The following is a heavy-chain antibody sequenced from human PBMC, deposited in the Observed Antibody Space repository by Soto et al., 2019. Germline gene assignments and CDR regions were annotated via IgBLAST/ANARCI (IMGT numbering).Heavy chain of an antibody. CDR3: SLNANTAVAYFFNL. D-gene: IGHD3-16*01. CDR1: GGTFSSYI. V-gene: IGHV1-69*01. J-gene: IGHJ4*02. Sequence: QVQLVQSGAEVKKSGSSVKVSCKASGGTFSSYIINWVRQAPGQGLEWMGGIIPIFGTGIYAQKFQGRVTISAFESTSSAYMELISLRSEDTALYYSSLNANTAVAYFFNLWGQGPLVTVSS. CDR2: IIPIFGTG.